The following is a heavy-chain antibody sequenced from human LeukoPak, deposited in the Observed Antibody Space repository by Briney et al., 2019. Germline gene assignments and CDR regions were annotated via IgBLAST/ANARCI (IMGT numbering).Heavy chain of an antibody. CDR1: GFTFTSYT. CDR3: AKTYGHFDD. J-gene: IGHJ4*02. Sequence: GGSLRPSCAASGFTFTSYTMNWVRQAPGKGLEWVSSITSGSSYIYYADSVKGRFTISRDNAKNSLYLQMTSLRVEDTAVYYCAKTYGHFDDWGQGTLVTVSS. CDR2: ITSGSSYI. V-gene: IGHV3-21*01. D-gene: IGHD4-17*01.